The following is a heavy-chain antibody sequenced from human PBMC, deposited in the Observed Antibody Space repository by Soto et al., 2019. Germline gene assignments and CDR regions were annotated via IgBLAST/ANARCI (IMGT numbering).Heavy chain of an antibody. V-gene: IGHV4-4*02. CDR3: ARDSSRIAAAGTDLSYYGMDV. Sequence: SETLSLTCAFSCGSIISSNWWSWVRQPPGKGLEWIGEIYHSGSTNYNPSLKSRVTISVDKSKNQFSLKLSSVTAADTAVYYCARDSSRIAAAGTDLSYYGMDVWGQGTTVTVSS. J-gene: IGHJ6*02. CDR2: IYHSGST. D-gene: IGHD6-13*01. CDR1: CGSIISSNW.